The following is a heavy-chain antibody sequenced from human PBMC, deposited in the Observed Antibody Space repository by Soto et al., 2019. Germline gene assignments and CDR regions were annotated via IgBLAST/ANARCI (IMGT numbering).Heavy chain of an antibody. CDR1: GYPFTGPY. Sequence: ASVKVSCKASGYPFTGPYIYWVRQAPGQGLEWMGWINPSSGGTEFAEKFQGRVTVTRDTCIRTVFLELNSLTSDDTGVYFCARDFRTYSHGVDVWGQGTAVTV. J-gene: IGHJ6*02. CDR3: ARDFRTYSHGVDV. V-gene: IGHV1-2*02. D-gene: IGHD4-4*01. CDR2: INPSSGGT.